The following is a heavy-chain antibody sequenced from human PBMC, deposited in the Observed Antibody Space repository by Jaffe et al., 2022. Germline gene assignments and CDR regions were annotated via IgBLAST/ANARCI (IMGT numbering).Heavy chain of an antibody. J-gene: IGHJ4*02. CDR1: GFTFSSYG. V-gene: IGHV3-30*02. CDR2: IRYDGSNK. D-gene: IGHD3-3*01. Sequence: QVQLVESGGGVVQPGGSLRLSCAASGFTFSSYGMHWVRQAPGKGLEWVAFIRYDGSNKYYADSVKGRFTISRDNSKNTLYLQMNSLRAEDTAVYYCAKDPHDYDFWSGLFYWGQGTLVTVSS. CDR3: AKDPHDYDFWSGLFY.